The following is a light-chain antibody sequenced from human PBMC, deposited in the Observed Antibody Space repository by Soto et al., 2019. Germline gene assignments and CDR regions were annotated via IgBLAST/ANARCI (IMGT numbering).Light chain of an antibody. Sequence: IQMTQSPSSLSASVGDRITITCRACQSITTYLNWYQQKPGEAPKLLISTSGTLQRGVPSRFSGSGSGTDFTLTITALRPEDFATYFCQQTYSTPYTFGQGTKLEIK. CDR3: QQTYSTPYT. J-gene: IGKJ2*01. CDR1: QSITTY. V-gene: IGKV1-39*01. CDR2: TSG.